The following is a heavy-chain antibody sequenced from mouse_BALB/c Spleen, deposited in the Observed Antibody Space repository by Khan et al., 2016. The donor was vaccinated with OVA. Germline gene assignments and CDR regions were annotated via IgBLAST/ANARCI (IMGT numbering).Heavy chain of an antibody. CDR3: TGSGWAAFAY. CDR1: GYTFTSYY. D-gene: IGHD1-1*02. J-gene: IGHJ3*01. Sequence: VQLQQSGAELVKPGASVKLSCKASGYTFTSYYIYWVKQRPGQGLEWIGGINPSNGGTYFNEKFESKATLTVDKSSSTAFMQVSSLTSEDSAVYYCTGSGWAAFAYWGQGTLVTVSA. V-gene: IGHV1S81*02. CDR2: INPSNGGT.